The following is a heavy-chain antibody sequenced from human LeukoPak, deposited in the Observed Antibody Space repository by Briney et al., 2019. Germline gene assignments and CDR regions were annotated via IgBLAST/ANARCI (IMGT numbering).Heavy chain of an antibody. CDR3: AINSGWENYYYYYYMDV. D-gene: IGHD6-19*01. J-gene: IGHJ6*03. V-gene: IGHV4-39*01. CDR2: IYYSGST. Sequence: PAETLSFTCTVSGDSISSSSYYWGWIRQPPGKGLEWIGSIYYSGSTYYNPSLKSRVTISVDTSKNQFSLNLSSVTAADTAVYYCAINSGWENYYYYYYMDVWGKGTTVTVSS. CDR1: GDSISSSSYY.